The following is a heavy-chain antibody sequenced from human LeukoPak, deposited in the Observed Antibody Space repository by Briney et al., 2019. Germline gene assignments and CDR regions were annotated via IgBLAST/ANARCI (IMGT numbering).Heavy chain of an antibody. D-gene: IGHD3-9*01. J-gene: IGHJ4*02. CDR1: GYTFTSYY. V-gene: IGHV1-46*01. CDR3: AREMFGFQWPNFDILDVEFDY. CDR2: INPSGGST. Sequence: GASVKVSCKASGYTFTSYYMHWVRQAPGQGLEWMGIINPSGGSTSYAQKFQGRVTMTRDMSTSTVYMELSSLRSEDTAVYYCAREMFGFQWPNFDILDVEFDYWGQGTLVTVSS.